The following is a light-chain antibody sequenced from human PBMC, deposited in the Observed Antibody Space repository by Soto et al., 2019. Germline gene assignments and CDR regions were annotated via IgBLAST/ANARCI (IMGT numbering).Light chain of an antibody. CDR1: QSVGGNF. J-gene: IGKJ1*01. CDR3: QQYHRSPQT. V-gene: IGKV3-20*01. CDR2: RAS. Sequence: DIVLAQSPGTLSLSPGERAALSCRASQSVGGNFLAWYQQKPGQAPRLLIYRASTRATGIPDRFSGSGSGTDFTLTISRLEPEDVAVYYCQQYHRSPQTFGQGTKVDIK.